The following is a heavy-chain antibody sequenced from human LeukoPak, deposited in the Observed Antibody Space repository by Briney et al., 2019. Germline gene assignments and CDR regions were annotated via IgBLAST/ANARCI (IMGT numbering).Heavy chain of an antibody. CDR3: ARHRHYYDSSGYYRSNYFDY. J-gene: IGHJ4*02. CDR2: INHSGST. CDR1: GESFSGYY. V-gene: IGHV4-34*01. Sequence: NPSETLSLTCDVYGESFSGYYWSWIRQPPGKGLEWIGEINHSGSTNYNPSLKSRVTISVDTSKNQFSLKLSSVTAADTAVYYCARHRHYYDSSGYYRSNYFDYWGQGTLVTVSS. D-gene: IGHD3-22*01.